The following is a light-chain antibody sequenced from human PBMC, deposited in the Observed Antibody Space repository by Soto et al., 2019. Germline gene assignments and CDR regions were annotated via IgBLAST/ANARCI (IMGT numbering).Light chain of an antibody. CDR2: GAS. Sequence: IVLTQSPGILSLSPGERATLSCRASQSVSSSYLAWYQQKPGQAPRLLIYGASSRATGIPDRFSGSGSGTDFTLTISRLEPEDFAIYYCHQRSNWPPSFGPGTTVDI. V-gene: IGKV3D-20*02. J-gene: IGKJ3*01. CDR1: QSVSSSY. CDR3: HQRSNWPPS.